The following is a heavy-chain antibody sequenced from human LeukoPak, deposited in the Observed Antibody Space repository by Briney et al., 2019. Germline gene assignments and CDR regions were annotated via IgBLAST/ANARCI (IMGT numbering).Heavy chain of an antibody. Sequence: GGSLRLSCAASGFTFSSYEMNWVRQAPGKGLEWVSSISRSATTIYYADSVKGRFTISRDDAKNSLYLQMNSLRAEDTAVYFCARVGALSSSWLLYWGQGTLVTVSS. J-gene: IGHJ4*02. CDR3: ARVGALSSSWLLY. V-gene: IGHV3-48*03. CDR2: ISRSATTI. D-gene: IGHD6-13*01. CDR1: GFTFSSYE.